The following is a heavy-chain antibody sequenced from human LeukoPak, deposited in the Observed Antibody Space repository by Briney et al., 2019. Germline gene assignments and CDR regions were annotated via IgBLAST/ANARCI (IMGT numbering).Heavy chain of an antibody. CDR1: GYSFTSYW. D-gene: IGHD2-2*01. Sequence: GESLKISCKGSGYSFTSYWIGWVRQMPGKGLEWMGIIYPGDSDTRYSPSFQGQVTISADKSISTAYLQWSSLKASDPAIYYWGKQGEYCSRPSCRIFDYWGGGPVATVS. V-gene: IGHV5-51*01. CDR3: GKQGEYCSRPSCRIFDY. CDR2: IYPGDSDT. J-gene: IGHJ4*02.